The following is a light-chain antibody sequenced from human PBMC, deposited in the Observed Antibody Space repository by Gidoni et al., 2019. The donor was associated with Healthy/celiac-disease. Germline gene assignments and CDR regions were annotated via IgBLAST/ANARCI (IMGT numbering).Light chain of an antibody. Sequence: DIQMPQSPSSLSASVEDRVTITRQASQDISNYLNWYQQKPGKAPKLLIYDASNLETGVPSRFSGSGSGTDFTFTISSLQPEDIATYYCQQYDNLPITFGQGTRLEIK. CDR2: DAS. CDR3: QQYDNLPIT. CDR1: QDISNY. J-gene: IGKJ5*01. V-gene: IGKV1-33*01.